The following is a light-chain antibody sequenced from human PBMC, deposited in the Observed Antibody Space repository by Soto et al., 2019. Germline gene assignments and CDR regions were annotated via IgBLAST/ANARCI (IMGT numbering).Light chain of an antibody. CDR3: QQYNNWPPWT. CDR1: QSVSSS. V-gene: IGKV3-15*01. J-gene: IGKJ1*01. CDR2: GAA. Sequence: EIAMTQSPATLSVSPGGRATLSCIASQSVSSSFAWYQQKPGQAPRLLIYGAATRATGIPARFSGSGSGTEFTLTISSLQSEDFAVYYCQQYNNWPPWTFGQGTKVDI.